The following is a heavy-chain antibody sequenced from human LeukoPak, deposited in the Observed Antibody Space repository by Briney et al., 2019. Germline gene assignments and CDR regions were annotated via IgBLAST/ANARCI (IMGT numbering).Heavy chain of an antibody. J-gene: IGHJ4*02. V-gene: IGHV3-23*01. CDR3: AKGGHSGGTCYSGTDY. CDR2: ISGSGANT. CDR1: GFTFNNYA. Sequence: GGSLRLSCAASGFTFNNYAMSWVRQAPGKGLEWVSVISGSGANTYYADSVKGRFTISRDESKNSLYLQMNSLRAEDTAVYYCAKGGHSGGTCYSGTDYWGQGTLVTVSS. D-gene: IGHD2-15*01.